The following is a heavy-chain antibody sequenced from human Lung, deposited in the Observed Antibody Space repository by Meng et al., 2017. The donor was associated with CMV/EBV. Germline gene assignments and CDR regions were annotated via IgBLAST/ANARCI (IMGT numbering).Heavy chain of an antibody. V-gene: IGHV4-38-2*02. J-gene: IGHJ5*02. CDR3: ARDHRTGCSSTSCYNWFDP. Sequence: SETLSLTXXXSAYSISNGYYWGWIRQPPGKGLEWIGSIYHSGSTYYNPSLKSRVTISVDTSKNQFSLKLSSVTAADTAVYYCARDHRTGCSSTSCYNWFDPWGQGTXVTVYS. CDR2: IYHSGST. CDR1: AYSISNGYY. D-gene: IGHD2-2*01.